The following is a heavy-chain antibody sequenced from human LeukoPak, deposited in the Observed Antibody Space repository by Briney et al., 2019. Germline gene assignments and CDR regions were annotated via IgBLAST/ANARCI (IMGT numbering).Heavy chain of an antibody. V-gene: IGHV3-48*03. CDR1: GFTISSYE. CDR3: AKEGGYSGYDFDY. D-gene: IGHD5-12*01. CDR2: ISSSGSTI. Sequence: PGGSLRLSCAASGFTISSYEMNWVRQAPGKGLEWVSYISSSGSTIYYADGVKGLFTISRDNAKNPLYLQMTSLRAEDTAVNYWAKEGGYSGYDFDYWGQGTLVTVSS. J-gene: IGHJ4*02.